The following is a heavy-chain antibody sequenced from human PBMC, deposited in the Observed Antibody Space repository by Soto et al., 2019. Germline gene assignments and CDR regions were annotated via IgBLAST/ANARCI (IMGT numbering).Heavy chain of an antibody. CDR3: SRAQFYSGSGRYNNLMFDP. D-gene: IGHD3-10*01. CDR2: NYHSGTF. J-gene: IGHJ5*02. CDR1: GGSISAAGDS. V-gene: IGHV4-30-2*01. Sequence: PSETLSLTCAVSGGSISAAGDSWRRIRQPPGGGHEWIGYNYHSGTFLYNPSLKTRLTMSLDRSNNQFSLTLNSVTAADTAVYYCSRAQFYSGSGRYNNLMFDPWGQGIQVTVSS.